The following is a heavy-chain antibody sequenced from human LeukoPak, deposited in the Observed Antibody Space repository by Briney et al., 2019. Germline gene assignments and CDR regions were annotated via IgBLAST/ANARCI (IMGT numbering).Heavy chain of an antibody. CDR3: VRELTCSSTRCSDY. Sequence: GGSLRLSCAASGFTFSSYEMNWVRQAPGKGLEWVSYISNSGTTTYYADSVKGRFTFSRDNANNSLYLQVNNLRVEDTAVYYCVRELTCSSTRCSDYWGQGTLVTVSS. D-gene: IGHD2-2*01. CDR1: GFTFSSYE. CDR2: ISNSGTTT. V-gene: IGHV3-48*03. J-gene: IGHJ4*02.